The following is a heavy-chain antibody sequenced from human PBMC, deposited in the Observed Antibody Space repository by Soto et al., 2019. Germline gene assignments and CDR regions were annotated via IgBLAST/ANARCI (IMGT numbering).Heavy chain of an antibody. J-gene: IGHJ4*02. Sequence: ASVKVSCKASGYTFTSYGISWVRQAPGQGLERMGWISAYNGNTNYAQKLQGRVTMTTDTSTSTAYMELRSLRSDATAVYYCARDILPQLQYSSSFDYWGQGTLVTVSS. D-gene: IGHD6-6*01. CDR3: ARDILPQLQYSSSFDY. V-gene: IGHV1-18*01. CDR1: GYTFTSYG. CDR2: ISAYNGNT.